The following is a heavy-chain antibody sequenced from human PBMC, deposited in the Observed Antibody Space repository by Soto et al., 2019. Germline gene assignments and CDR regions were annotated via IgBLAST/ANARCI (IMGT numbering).Heavy chain of an antibody. J-gene: IGHJ6*03. CDR2: INHSGST. CDR1: GGSFSGYY. Sequence: SETLSLTCAVYGGSFSGYYWSWIRQPPGKGLEWIGEINHSGSTNYNPSLKSRVTISVDTSKNQFSLKLSSVTAADTAVYYCARGRRFPPGRYYYYYYMDVWGKGTTVTVSS. V-gene: IGHV4-34*01. CDR3: ARGRRFPPGRYYYYYYMDV. D-gene: IGHD3-3*01.